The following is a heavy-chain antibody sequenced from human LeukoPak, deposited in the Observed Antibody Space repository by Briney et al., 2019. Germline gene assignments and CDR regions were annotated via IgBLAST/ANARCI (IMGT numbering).Heavy chain of an antibody. Sequence: SETLSLTCAVYGGSFSGYYWSWIRQPPGKGLEWIGEINHSGSTNYNPSLKSRVTISVDTSKNQFSLKLSSVTAADTAVYYCARGLDCSSTSCPIYYLDYWGQGTLVTVSS. CDR1: GGSFSGYY. D-gene: IGHD2-2*01. J-gene: IGHJ4*02. V-gene: IGHV4-34*01. CDR2: INHSGST. CDR3: ARGLDCSSTSCPIYYLDY.